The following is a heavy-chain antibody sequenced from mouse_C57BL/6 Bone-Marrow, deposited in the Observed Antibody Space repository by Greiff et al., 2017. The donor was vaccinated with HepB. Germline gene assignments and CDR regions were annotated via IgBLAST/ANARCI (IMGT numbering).Heavy chain of an antibody. CDR1: GYAFSSYW. V-gene: IGHV1-80*01. Sequence: VQLQQSGAELVKPGASVKISCKASGYAFSSYWMNWAKQRPGKGLEWIGQIYPGDGDTNYNGKFKGKATLTADKSSSTAYMQLSSLTSEDSAVYFCARPSSGPFAYWGQGTLVTVSA. CDR2: IYPGDGDT. CDR3: ARPSSGPFAY. D-gene: IGHD3-2*02. J-gene: IGHJ3*01.